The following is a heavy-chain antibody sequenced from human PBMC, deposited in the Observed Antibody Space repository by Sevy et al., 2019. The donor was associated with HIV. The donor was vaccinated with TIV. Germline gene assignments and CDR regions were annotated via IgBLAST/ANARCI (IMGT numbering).Heavy chain of an antibody. J-gene: IGHJ6*02. D-gene: IGHD6-19*01. V-gene: IGHV3-30*18. CDR2: VSYDGSNK. Sequence: GGSLILSCAASGFIFTTYGMHWVRQAPGKGLEWVAIVSYDGSNKFYADSVKGRFTISRDNSKNTLYLQMNSLRTEDTAVYYCAKEIGSSGGDLYYYGMDVWGQGTTVTVSS. CDR3: AKEIGSSGGDLYYYGMDV. CDR1: GFIFTTYG.